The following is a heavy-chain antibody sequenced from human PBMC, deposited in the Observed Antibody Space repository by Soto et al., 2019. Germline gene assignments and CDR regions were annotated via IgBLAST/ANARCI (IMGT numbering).Heavy chain of an antibody. V-gene: IGHV3-7*04. CDR2: MNEDGSEK. CDR3: ARGSIVSY. J-gene: IGHJ4*02. D-gene: IGHD3-3*02. CDR1: GFTFSSYW. Sequence: DVQLMESGGGLVQPGGSLRLSCAASGFTFSSYWMTWVRQAPGKGLEWVANMNEDGSEKYYVDSVKGRFTISRDNAQNSVYLQMTNLRAEDTAMYYCARGSIVSYWGQGTLVTVSS.